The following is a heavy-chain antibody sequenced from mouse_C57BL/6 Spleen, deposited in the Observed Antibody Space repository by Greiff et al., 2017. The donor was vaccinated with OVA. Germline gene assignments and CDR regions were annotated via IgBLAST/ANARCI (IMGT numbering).Heavy chain of an antibody. CDR3: AREGYYGSSRFAY. Sequence: EVQLVESGGGLVKPGGSLKLSCAASGFTFSSYAMSWVRQTPEKRLEWVATISDGGSYTYYPDNVKGRFTISRDNAKNNLYLQMSHLKSEDTAMYYCAREGYYGSSRFAYWGQGTLVTVSA. D-gene: IGHD1-1*01. CDR1: GFTFSSYA. V-gene: IGHV5-4*01. CDR2: ISDGGSYT. J-gene: IGHJ3*01.